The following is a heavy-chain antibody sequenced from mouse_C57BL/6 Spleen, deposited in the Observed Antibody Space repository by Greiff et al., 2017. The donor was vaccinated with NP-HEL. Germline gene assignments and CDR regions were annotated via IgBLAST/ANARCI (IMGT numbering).Heavy chain of an antibody. D-gene: IGHD1-1*01. V-gene: IGHV14-4*01. J-gene: IGHJ2*01. CDR2: IDPENGDT. Sequence: DVKLVESGAELVRPGASVKLSCTASGFNIKDDYMHWVKQRPEQGLEWIGWIDPENGDTEYASKFQGKATITADTSSNTAYLQLSSLTSEDTAVYYCTRGITTVVGDYWGQGTTLTVSS. CDR1: GFNIKDDY. CDR3: TRGITTVVGDY.